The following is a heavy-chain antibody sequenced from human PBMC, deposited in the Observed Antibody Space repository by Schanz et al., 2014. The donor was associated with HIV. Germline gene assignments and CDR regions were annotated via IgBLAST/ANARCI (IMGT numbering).Heavy chain of an antibody. J-gene: IGHJ5*02. V-gene: IGHV3-23*04. Sequence: EVQLVESGGGLVQPGRSLRLSCAASGFTFDDYAMHWVRQAPGKGLEWVSAISAGGETTYYADSVKGRFTISRDNSKNMLYLQMNSLRAEDTAVYYCAREYYSRNWNWFDPWGREPWSPSPQ. CDR1: GFTFDDYA. D-gene: IGHD6-13*01. CDR2: ISAGGETT. CDR3: AREYYSRNWNWFDP.